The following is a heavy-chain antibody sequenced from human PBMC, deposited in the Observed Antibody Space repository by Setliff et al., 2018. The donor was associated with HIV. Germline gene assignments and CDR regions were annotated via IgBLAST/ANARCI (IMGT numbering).Heavy chain of an antibody. Sequence: PGESLRLSCATSGFTFSNYWMDWVRQAPGKGLEWVATIKKDGGEIYYVDSVKGRFTISRDNARNLLYLEMSSLRAEDTAVYLCANLWEMGAWGQGTLVTVSS. CDR3: ANLWEMGA. D-gene: IGHD1-26*01. V-gene: IGHV3-7*03. CDR1: GFTFSNYW. J-gene: IGHJ5*02. CDR2: IKKDGGEI.